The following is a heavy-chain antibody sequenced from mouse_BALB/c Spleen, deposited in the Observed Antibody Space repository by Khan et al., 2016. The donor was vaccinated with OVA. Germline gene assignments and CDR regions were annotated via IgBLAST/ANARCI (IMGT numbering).Heavy chain of an antibody. D-gene: IGHD2-10*02. CDR1: GYSFTGYN. V-gene: IGHV1-39*01. Sequence: EVQLQQSGPELEKPGASVKISCKASGYSFTGYNMNWVKQSNGKSLEWIGNIDPYYGGATYNQKFKGKATLTVDKSSSTAYMQLKSLTSEDSAVYYCTRGYGNYVRYYFDYLGQGTTLTVSS. CDR3: TRGYGNYVRYYFDY. J-gene: IGHJ2*01. CDR2: IDPYYGGA.